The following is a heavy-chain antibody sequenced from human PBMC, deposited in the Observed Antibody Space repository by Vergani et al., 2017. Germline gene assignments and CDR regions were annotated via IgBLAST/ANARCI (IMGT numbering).Heavy chain of an antibody. CDR2: IIPILGIA. D-gene: IGHD2-15*01. Sequence: QVQLVQSGAEVKKPGSSVKVSCKASGGTFSSYTISWVRQAPGQGLEWMGRIIPILGIANYAQKFQGRVTITVDKSTSTAYMELSSLRSEDTAVYYCARDLGYCSGGSCSYWGQGTLVTVSS. CDR1: GGTFSSYT. J-gene: IGHJ4*02. V-gene: IGHV1-69*08. CDR3: ARDLGYCSGGSCSY.